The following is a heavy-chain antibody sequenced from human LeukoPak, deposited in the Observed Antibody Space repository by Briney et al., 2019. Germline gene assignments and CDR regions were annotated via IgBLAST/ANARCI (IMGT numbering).Heavy chain of an antibody. CDR2: IDPGDSFT. Sequence: SLKTCCKCSGYSFSSYLISWVRQMPGEGVEWMVRIDPGDSFTKYKPSLEGRITISAAKSLSTVYLKWRSSEASDTALYYSAGDGGGVSSWVSHWGQGTLVTVSS. V-gene: IGHV5-10-1*01. CDR3: AGDGGGVSSWVSH. J-gene: IGHJ4*02. D-gene: IGHD2-8*02. CDR1: GYSFSSYL.